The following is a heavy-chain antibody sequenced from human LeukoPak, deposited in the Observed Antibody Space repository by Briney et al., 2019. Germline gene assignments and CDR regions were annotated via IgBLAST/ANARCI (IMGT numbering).Heavy chain of an antibody. Sequence: ASVMVSCKASGYTFTTYGINWVRQALGQGLEWMGWISTYDGTTNYAQKLRDRVTMMRDTSTSTAYMELRSLRSDDTAVYYCARDQPRRGPGNHDYWGQGTLVTVSS. CDR1: GYTFTTYG. D-gene: IGHD1-26*01. CDR2: ISTYDGTT. CDR3: ARDQPRRGPGNHDY. V-gene: IGHV1-18*01. J-gene: IGHJ4*02.